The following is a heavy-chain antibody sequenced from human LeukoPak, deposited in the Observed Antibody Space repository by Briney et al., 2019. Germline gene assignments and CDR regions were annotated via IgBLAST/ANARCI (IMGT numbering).Heavy chain of an antibody. V-gene: IGHV4-59*01. J-gene: IGHJ6*02. D-gene: IGHD1-14*01. CDR2: IYYSGST. CDR1: GVSISSYY. CDR3: ARGTGFRHGYYYYGMDV. Sequence: SETLSLTCTVSGVSISSYYWSWIRQPPGKGLEWIGYIYYSGSTNYNPSLKSRVTISVDTSKNQFSLKLSSVTAADTAVYYCARGTGFRHGYYYYGMDVWGQGTTVTVSS.